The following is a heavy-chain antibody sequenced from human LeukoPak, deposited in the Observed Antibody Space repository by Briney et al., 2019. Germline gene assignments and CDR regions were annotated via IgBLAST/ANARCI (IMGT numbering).Heavy chain of an antibody. D-gene: IGHD3-10*01. CDR2: ISSSGSTI. CDR1: GFTFSSYE. V-gene: IGHV3-48*03. Sequence: PGGSLRLSCAASGFTFSSYEMNWVRQAPGKGREWVSYISSSGSTIYYADSVKGRFTISRDNAKNSLYLQMNSLRAEDTAVYYCARVKFGELPHGPFQHWGQGTLVTVSS. J-gene: IGHJ1*01. CDR3: ARVKFGELPHGPFQH.